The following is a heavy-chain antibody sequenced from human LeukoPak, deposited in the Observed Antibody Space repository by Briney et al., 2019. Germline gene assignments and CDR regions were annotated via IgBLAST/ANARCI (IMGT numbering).Heavy chain of an antibody. V-gene: IGHV1-69*05. Sequence: SVKVSCKASGGTFSSYAISWVRQAPGQGLEWMGGIIPIFGTAYYAQKFQGRVTITTDESTSTAYMELSSLRSEDTAVYYCARGGDYCSSTSCYRGDYYYYMDVWGKGTTVTVSS. D-gene: IGHD2-2*02. CDR1: GGTFSSYA. CDR2: IIPIFGTA. J-gene: IGHJ6*03. CDR3: ARGGDYCSSTSCYRGDYYYYMDV.